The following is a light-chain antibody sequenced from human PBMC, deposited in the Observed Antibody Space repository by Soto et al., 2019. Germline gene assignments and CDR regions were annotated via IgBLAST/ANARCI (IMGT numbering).Light chain of an antibody. CDR2: EGS. Sequence: QSALTQPASVSGSPGQSITISCTGTSSDVGSYNLVSWYQQHPGKAPKLMIYEGSKRPSGVSNRFSGSKSGNTASLTISGHQTEDEADYYCCSYAGSSTSVVFGGGTKVTVL. J-gene: IGLJ2*01. CDR1: SSDVGSYNL. V-gene: IGLV2-23*01. CDR3: CSYAGSSTSVV.